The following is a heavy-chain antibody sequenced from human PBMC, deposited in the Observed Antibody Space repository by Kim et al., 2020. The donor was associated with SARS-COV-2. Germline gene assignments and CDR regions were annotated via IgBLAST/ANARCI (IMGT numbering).Heavy chain of an antibody. Sequence: GGSLRLSCAASGFTFSDYYMSWIRQAPGKGLEWVSYISSSSSYTNYADSVKGRFTISRDNAKNSLYLQMNSLRAEDTAVYYCARDPTYYYGSGSYYTHDAFDIWGQGTMVTVSS. V-gene: IGHV3-11*06. J-gene: IGHJ3*02. CDR1: GFTFSDYY. CDR2: ISSSSSYT. CDR3: ARDPTYYYGSGSYYTHDAFDI. D-gene: IGHD3-10*01.